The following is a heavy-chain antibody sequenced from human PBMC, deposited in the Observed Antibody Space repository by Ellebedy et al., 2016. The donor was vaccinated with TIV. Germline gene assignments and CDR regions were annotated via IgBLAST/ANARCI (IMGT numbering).Heavy chain of an antibody. CDR3: ARAVGGSGAY. V-gene: IGHV3-7*01. D-gene: IGHD3-3*01. CDR2: IKPDGSEK. J-gene: IGHJ4*02. Sequence: GGSLRLXXAASGFTFSSYWMHWVRQAPGKGLEWVANIKPDGSEKYYVDSVKGRFTISRGNAKNSLYLQMNSLRAEDTAVYYCARAVGGSGAYWGQGTLVTVSS. CDR1: GFTFSSYW.